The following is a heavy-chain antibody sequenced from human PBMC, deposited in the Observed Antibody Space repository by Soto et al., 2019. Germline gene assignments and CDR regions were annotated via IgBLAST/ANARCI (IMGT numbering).Heavy chain of an antibody. D-gene: IGHD3-22*01. J-gene: IGHJ4*02. CDR2: IIPVFDTV. CDR1: GGLFSSYA. CDR3: ARGGSGYVWFNEF. V-gene: IGHV1-69*01. Sequence: QEQLVQSGAEVKKSGSSVKVSCKDTGGLFSSYAVSWVRQAPGQGLEWMGGIIPVFDTVYYAQKFQGRVTITADESTNTAYMELSRLRSEDTAMYSCARGGSGYVWFNEFWGQGTLVNVAS.